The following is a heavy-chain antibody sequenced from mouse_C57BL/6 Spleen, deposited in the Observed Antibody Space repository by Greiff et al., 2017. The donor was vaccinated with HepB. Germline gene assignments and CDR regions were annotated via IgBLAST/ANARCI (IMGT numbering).Heavy chain of an antibody. V-gene: IGHV3-1*01. Sequence: EVKLVESGPGMVKPSQSLSLTCTVTGYSITSGYDWHWIRHFPGNKLEWMGYISYSGSTNYNPSLKSRISITHDTSKNHFFLKLNSVTTEDTATYYCARGDYNYYAMDYWGQGTSVTVSS. CDR3: ARGDYNYYAMDY. J-gene: IGHJ4*01. CDR2: ISYSGST. D-gene: IGHD2-4*01. CDR1: GYSITSGYD.